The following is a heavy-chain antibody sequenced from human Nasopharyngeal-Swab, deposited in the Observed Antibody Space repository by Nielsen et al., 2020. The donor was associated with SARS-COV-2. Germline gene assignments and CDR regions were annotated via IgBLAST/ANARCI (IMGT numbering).Heavy chain of an antibody. D-gene: IGHD1-26*01. Sequence: GGSLRLSCAASGFTFSAHGMHWVRQAPGKGLEWVAFVSYDRADKYYADSVKGRFTISRDNSRNTVYLQINSLRAEDTAGYFCARGNGSPTYFEYWGQGTLVTVSS. CDR3: ARGNGSPTYFEY. J-gene: IGHJ4*02. CDR2: VSYDRADK. V-gene: IGHV3-30*03. CDR1: GFTFSAHG.